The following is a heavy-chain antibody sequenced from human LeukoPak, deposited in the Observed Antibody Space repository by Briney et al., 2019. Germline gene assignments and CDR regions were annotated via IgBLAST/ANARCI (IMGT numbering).Heavy chain of an antibody. J-gene: IGHJ3*02. Sequence: SETLSLTCAVYGGSFSGYYWSWIRQPPGKGLEWIGEINHSGSTNYNPSLKSRVTISVDTSKNQFSLKLSSVTAADTAVYYCARDGDAFDIWGQGTMVTIAS. V-gene: IGHV4-34*01. CDR3: ARDGDAFDI. CDR2: INHSGST. CDR1: GGSFSGYY.